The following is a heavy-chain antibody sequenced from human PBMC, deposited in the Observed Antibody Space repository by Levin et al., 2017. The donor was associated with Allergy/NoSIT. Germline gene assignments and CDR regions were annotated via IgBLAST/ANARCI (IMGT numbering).Heavy chain of an antibody. Sequence: SETLSLTCAVYGGSFSGYYWSWIRQPPGKGLEWIGEINHSGSTNYNPSLKSRVTISVDTSKNQFSLKLSSVTAADTAVYYCARGRKGGTIFGVVLKLRPFDYWGQGTLVTVSS. J-gene: IGHJ4*02. D-gene: IGHD3-3*01. CDR1: GGSFSGYY. CDR3: ARGRKGGTIFGVVLKLRPFDY. CDR2: INHSGST. V-gene: IGHV4-34*01.